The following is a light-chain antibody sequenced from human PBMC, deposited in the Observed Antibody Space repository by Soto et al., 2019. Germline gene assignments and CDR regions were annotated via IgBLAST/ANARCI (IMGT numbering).Light chain of an antibody. J-gene: IGLJ2*01. Sequence: QSVLTQPASVSGSPGQSITISCTGTNSDVGGYDYVSWFQQHPGKAPKLILYDVSSRPSGLSNRFSGSKSGNTASLTISGLQAEDEADYYCSSYTSSSTVLFGGGTKLTVL. CDR1: NSDVGGYDY. CDR3: SSYTSSSTVL. CDR2: DVS. V-gene: IGLV2-14*01.